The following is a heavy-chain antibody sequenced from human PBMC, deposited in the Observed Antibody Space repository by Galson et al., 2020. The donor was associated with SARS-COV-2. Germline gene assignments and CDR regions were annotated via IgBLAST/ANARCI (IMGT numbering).Heavy chain of an antibody. J-gene: IGHJ4*02. Sequence: GGSQRLSCSASGFTFSSYDMNWVRQAPGKGLEWVSSLSSTSGFIKYADSVEGRFTISRDNAKNSLYLQMSALRAEDTAVYYCARVARGNNYFDYWGQGTLVTVSS. CDR1: GFTFSSYD. D-gene: IGHD6-13*01. CDR3: ARVARGNNYFDY. CDR2: LSSTSGFI. V-gene: IGHV3-21*01.